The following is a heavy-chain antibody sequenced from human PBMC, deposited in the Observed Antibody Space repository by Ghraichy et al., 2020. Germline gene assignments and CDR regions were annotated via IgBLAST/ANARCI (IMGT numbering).Heavy chain of an antibody. Sequence: SETLSLTCTVSGGSISSSSYYWGWIRQPPGKGLEWIGSIYYSGSTYYNPSLKSRVTISVDTSKNQFSLKLSSVTAADTAVYYCAGWGWSSSGWYFDYWGQGTLVTVSS. CDR3: AGWGWSSSGWYFDY. CDR1: GGSISSSSYY. V-gene: IGHV4-39*01. D-gene: IGHD6-19*01. CDR2: IYYSGST. J-gene: IGHJ4*02.